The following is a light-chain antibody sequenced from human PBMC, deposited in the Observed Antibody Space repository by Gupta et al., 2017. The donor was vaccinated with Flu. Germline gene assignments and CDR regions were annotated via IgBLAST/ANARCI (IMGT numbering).Light chain of an antibody. Sequence: STLSASVGDRVTITCRASQSISTWLAWYQQKAGTVPELLVYEASTLESGVPSRFSGSGSGTEFTLTISSLQADDSATYYCQQYDSSSPFTFGQGTNLEIK. CDR1: QSISTW. V-gene: IGKV1-5*03. CDR2: EAS. J-gene: IGKJ2*01. CDR3: QQYDSSSPFT.